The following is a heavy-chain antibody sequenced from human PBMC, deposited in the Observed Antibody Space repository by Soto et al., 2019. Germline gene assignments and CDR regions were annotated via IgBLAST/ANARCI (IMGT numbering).Heavy chain of an antibody. D-gene: IGHD3-9*01. Sequence: QVQLVESGGGVVQPGRSLRLSCAASGFTFSSYGMHWVRQAPGKGLEWVAVIWYDGSNKYYADSVKGRFTISRDNSKNTLYLQMNSLRAEDTAVYYCARGGLYYDILTGYYKEGYFYFDYWGQGTLVTVSS. CDR1: GFTFSSYG. CDR2: IWYDGSNK. CDR3: ARGGLYYDILTGYYKEGYFYFDY. J-gene: IGHJ4*02. V-gene: IGHV3-33*01.